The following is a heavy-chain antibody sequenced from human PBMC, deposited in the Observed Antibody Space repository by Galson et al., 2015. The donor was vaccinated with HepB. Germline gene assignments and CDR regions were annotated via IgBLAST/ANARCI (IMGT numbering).Heavy chain of an antibody. CDR1: GFTFSSYA. CDR2: ISSSGSTI. V-gene: IGHV3-11*01. J-gene: IGHJ6*03. D-gene: IGHD2-15*01. Sequence: SLRLSCAASGFTFSSYAMSWVRQAPGKGLEWVSYISSSGSTIYYADSVKGRFTISRDNAKNSLYLQMNSLRAEDTAVYYCARDPPELLHGRYYYYYMDVWGKGTTVTVSS. CDR3: ARDPPELLHGRYYYYYMDV.